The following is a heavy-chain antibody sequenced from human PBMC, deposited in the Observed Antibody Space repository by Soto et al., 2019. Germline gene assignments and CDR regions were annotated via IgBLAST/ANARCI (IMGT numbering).Heavy chain of an antibody. CDR2: IIPIFGTA. CDR1: GGTFSSYA. V-gene: IGHV1-69*13. J-gene: IGHJ3*02. Sequence: ASVKVSCKASGGTFSSYAISWVRQAPGQGLEWMGGIIPIFGTANYAQKFQGRVTITADESTSTAYMELSSLRSEDTAVYYCASQFPGYPPDIWGQGTMVTVSS. CDR3: ASQFPGYPPDI. D-gene: IGHD1-1*01.